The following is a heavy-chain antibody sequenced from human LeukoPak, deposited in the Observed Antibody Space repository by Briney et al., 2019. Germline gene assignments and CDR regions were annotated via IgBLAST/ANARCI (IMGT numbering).Heavy chain of an antibody. CDR3: AKDRGLIVGTGLYGMDV. J-gene: IGHJ6*02. CDR1: GFTFSSYG. V-gene: IGHV3-30*02. Sequence: TGGSLRLSCAASGFTFSSYGMHWVRQAPGKGLEGVAFIRYDGSNKYYADSVKGRFTISRDNSKNTLYLQMNSLRAEDTAVYYWAKDRGLIVGTGLYGMDVWGQGTTVTVSS. D-gene: IGHD5-12*01. CDR2: IRYDGSNK.